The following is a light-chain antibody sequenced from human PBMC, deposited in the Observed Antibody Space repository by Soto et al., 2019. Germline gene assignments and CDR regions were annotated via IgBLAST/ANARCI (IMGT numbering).Light chain of an antibody. CDR2: QAS. CDR3: EDYSSSSGLT. J-gene: IGKJ4*01. Sequence: DIPITQSPSTLSASVGDRVTITCRASQSISSWLAWYQQKPGKAPKLLIFQASSLKSGVPSRFSGSGSATEYTLTISSLQPDDFATYYCEDYSSSSGLTFGGGTKVEIK. CDR1: QSISSW. V-gene: IGKV1-5*03.